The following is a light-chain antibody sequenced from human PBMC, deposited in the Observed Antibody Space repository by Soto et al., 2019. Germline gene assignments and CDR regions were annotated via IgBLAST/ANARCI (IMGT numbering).Light chain of an antibody. J-gene: IGKJ3*01. V-gene: IGKV3-20*01. CDR3: LQYGSSAFT. Sequence: EIVLTQSPGTLSLSPGERATLSCRASQSVSSSYLAWYQQKPGQAPRLLIYGASSRATGIPDRFSGSGSGTDFTFTISSREPEDFAVYYCLQYGSSAFTFGPGTKVDIK. CDR2: GAS. CDR1: QSVSSSY.